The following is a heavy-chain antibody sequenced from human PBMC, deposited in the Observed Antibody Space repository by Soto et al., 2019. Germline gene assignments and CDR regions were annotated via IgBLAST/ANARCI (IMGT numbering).Heavy chain of an antibody. CDR3: TAFIVVVPAAPARGAIWFDP. J-gene: IGHJ5*02. V-gene: IGHV3-15*01. D-gene: IGHD2-2*01. CDR2: IKSKTDGGTT. Sequence: GGSLRLSCAASGFTFSNAWMSWVRQAPGQGLEWVGRIKSKTDGGTTDYAAPVKGRFTISRDDSKNTLYLQMNSLKTEDTAVYYCTAFIVVVPAAPARGAIWFDPWGQGARVTVSS. CDR1: GFTFSNAW.